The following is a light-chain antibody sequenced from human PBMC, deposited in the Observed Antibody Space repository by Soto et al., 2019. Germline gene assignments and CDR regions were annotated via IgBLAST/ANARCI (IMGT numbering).Light chain of an antibody. Sequence: EIVMTQSPATLSVSPGERATLSCRASQSVSSNLAWYQQKPGQAPRLLLYGASTRATGIPARFSGRRYGTDFTLTIGILQAEDVADYYWQQYNNWPREFGQGTKVEIK. CDR1: QSVSSN. CDR3: QQYNNWPRE. J-gene: IGKJ1*01. CDR2: GAS. V-gene: IGKV3-15*01.